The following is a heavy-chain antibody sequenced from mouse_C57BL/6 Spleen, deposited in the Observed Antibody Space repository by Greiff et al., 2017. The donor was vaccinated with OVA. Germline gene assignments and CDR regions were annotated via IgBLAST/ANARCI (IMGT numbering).Heavy chain of an antibody. Sequence: QVQLQQPGAELVRPGSSVKLSCKASGYTFTSYWMDWVKQRPGQGLEWIGNIYPSDSETHYNQKFKDKATLTVDKSSSTAYMQLSSLTSEDSAVYYCARTIPNFYFDYWGQGTTLTVSS. CDR3: ARTIPNFYFDY. CDR2: IYPSDSET. V-gene: IGHV1-61*01. CDR1: GYTFTSYW. J-gene: IGHJ2*01.